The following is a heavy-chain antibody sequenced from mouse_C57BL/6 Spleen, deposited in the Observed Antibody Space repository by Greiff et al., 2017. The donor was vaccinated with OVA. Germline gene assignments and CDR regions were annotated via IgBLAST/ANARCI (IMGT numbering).Heavy chain of an antibody. Sequence: EVKVVESGGDLVKPGGSLKLSCAASGFTFSSYGMSWVRQTPDKRLEWVATISSRGSYTYYPDSVKGRFTISRANAKNTLYLQMSSLKSEDTAMYYCARQGTTVVEDWYFDVWGTGTTVTVSS. CDR3: ARQGTTVVEDWYFDV. V-gene: IGHV5-6*01. J-gene: IGHJ1*03. CDR1: GFTFSSYG. D-gene: IGHD1-1*01. CDR2: ISSRGSYT.